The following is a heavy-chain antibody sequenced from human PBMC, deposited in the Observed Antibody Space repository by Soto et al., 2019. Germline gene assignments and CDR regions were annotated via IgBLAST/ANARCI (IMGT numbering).Heavy chain of an antibody. Sequence: QVHLVQSGAEVKKPGASVKVSRQASGYAFTTYGITWVRQAPGQGLEWMGWISAHNGNTNYAQKLQGRVTVTRDTSTSTAYMELRSLRSDDTAVYYCARGRYGDYWGQGALVTVSS. J-gene: IGHJ4*02. D-gene: IGHD1-1*01. CDR1: GYAFTTYG. V-gene: IGHV1-18*01. CDR3: ARGRYGDY. CDR2: ISAHNGNT.